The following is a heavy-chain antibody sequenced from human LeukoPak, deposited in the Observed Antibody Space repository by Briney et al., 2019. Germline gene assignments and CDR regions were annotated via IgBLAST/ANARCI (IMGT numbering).Heavy chain of an antibody. D-gene: IGHD6-13*01. Sequence: SQTLSLTCTVSGGSISSGDYYWTWIRQPPGKGLEWIGYIYYSGSTYYSPSLKSRATISVDTSENEFSLRLRSVTAADTAVYYCARGLGSSWYGDWGQGTLVTVSS. CDR3: ARGLGSSWYGD. CDR2: IYYSGST. V-gene: IGHV4-30-4*01. CDR1: GGSISSGDYY. J-gene: IGHJ4*02.